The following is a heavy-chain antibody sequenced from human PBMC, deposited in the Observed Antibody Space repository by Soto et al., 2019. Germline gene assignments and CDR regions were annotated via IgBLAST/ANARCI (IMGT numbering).Heavy chain of an antibody. J-gene: IGHJ4*02. CDR2: ISNDGSNE. CDR3: AKGEVRGIIPSYFDY. CDR1: GFTFGWFG. V-gene: IGHV3-30*18. Sequence: PGGSLRLSCAGSGFTFGWFGMNWVRQAPGKGLEWVARISNDGSNEYYVDSVKGRFTISRDNSKNTLYLQMDSLIAEDTAVYYCAKGEVRGIIPSYFDYWGLGTLVTVSS. D-gene: IGHD3-10*01.